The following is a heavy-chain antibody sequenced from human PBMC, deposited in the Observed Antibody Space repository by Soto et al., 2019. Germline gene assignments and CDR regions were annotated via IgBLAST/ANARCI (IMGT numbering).Heavy chain of an antibody. J-gene: IGHJ4*02. Sequence: QVKLQESGPGLVKPSGTLSLTCAVSGGSLTTNDWWSWVRQPPGKGLEWIGQIYHSGSTNYYPSLKSRVTISVDKSKNQFSLKLSSVTAADTAVYYCARGLGRGWYFDYWGQGTLVTVSS. D-gene: IGHD6-19*01. CDR2: IYHSGST. CDR3: ARGLGRGWYFDY. CDR1: GGSLTTNDW. V-gene: IGHV4-4*02.